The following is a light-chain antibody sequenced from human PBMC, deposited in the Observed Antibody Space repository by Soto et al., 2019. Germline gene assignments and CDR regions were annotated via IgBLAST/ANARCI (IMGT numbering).Light chain of an antibody. CDR3: QHRAYWLPGAA. CDR1: QSVGSY. J-gene: IGKJ4*01. Sequence: EIVLTQSPATLSLSPGERATLSCRASQSVGSYLAWYQQKPGQAPRLLMYDASIRATGIPTRFSGSGSGTGFALTISSLEPEDFAVYYCQHRAYWLPGAAFGGGTKVEIK. V-gene: IGKV3-11*01. CDR2: DAS.